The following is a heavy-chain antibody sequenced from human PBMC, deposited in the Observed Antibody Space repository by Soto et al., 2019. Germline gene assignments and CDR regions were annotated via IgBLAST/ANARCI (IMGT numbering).Heavy chain of an antibody. CDR2: VSGSGGTT. CDR1: GFTFSSSA. Sequence: EVQLLDSGGGLVQPGGSLRLSCAASGFTFSSSAMSWVRQAPGKGLEWVSAVSGSGGTTYYADSVRGRFTISRDNSKNTHYLQMNSMRAEDTAIYFCARWTVDTIVTSGWCHYLDPWGQGTLVTVSS. V-gene: IGHV3-23*01. J-gene: IGHJ5*02. D-gene: IGHD6-19*01. CDR3: ARWTVDTIVTSGWCHYLDP.